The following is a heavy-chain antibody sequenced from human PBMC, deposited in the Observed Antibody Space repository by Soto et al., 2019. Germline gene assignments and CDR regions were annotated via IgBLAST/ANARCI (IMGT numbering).Heavy chain of an antibody. CDR3: ARDDYSYYYGSGSYEP. CDR1: GCTFSSYA. V-gene: IGHV1-69*13. Sequence: GASVKVSCKASGCTFSSYAISWVRQAPGQGLEWMGGIIPIFGTANYAQKFQGRVTITADESTSTAYMELSSLRSEDTAVYYCARDDYSYYYGSGSYEPWGQGTLVTVSS. CDR2: IIPIFGTA. J-gene: IGHJ5*02. D-gene: IGHD3-10*01.